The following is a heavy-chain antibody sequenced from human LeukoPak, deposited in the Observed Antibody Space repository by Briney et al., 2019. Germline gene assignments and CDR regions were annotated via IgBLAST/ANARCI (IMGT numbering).Heavy chain of an antibody. Sequence: GGSLRLSCAASGFTFSSYSMNWVRQAPGKGLEWVSSISSSSSYIYYADSVKGRFTISRDNAKNSLYLQMNSLRAEDTAVYYCARDSSGWFTLDYWGQGTLVTVSS. CDR1: GFTFSSYS. J-gene: IGHJ4*02. CDR3: ARDSSGWFTLDY. CDR2: ISSSSSYI. V-gene: IGHV3-21*01. D-gene: IGHD6-19*01.